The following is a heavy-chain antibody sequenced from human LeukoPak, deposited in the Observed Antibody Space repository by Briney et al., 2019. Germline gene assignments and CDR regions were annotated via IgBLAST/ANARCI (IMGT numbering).Heavy chain of an antibody. V-gene: IGHV4-38-2*01. D-gene: IGHD6-6*01. J-gene: IGHJ4*02. CDR3: ARRAEYSSSLD. Sequence: SEALSLTCAVSGYSISSGYYWGWIRQPPGKGPEWIGSIYHSGSTYYNPSLKRRVTISVDKSKNQFSLKLSSVTAADTAVYYCARRAEYSSSLDWGQGTLVTVSS. CDR1: GYSISSGYY. CDR2: IYHSGST.